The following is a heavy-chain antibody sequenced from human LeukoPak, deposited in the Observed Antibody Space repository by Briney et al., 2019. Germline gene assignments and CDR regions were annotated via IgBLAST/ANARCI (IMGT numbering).Heavy chain of an antibody. D-gene: IGHD1-26*01. CDR1: GFTFDDYA. V-gene: IGHV3-43D*03. Sequence: GSLRLSCAASGFTFDDYAMHWVRQAPGKGLEWVSLISWDGGSTYYADSVKGRFTISRDNSKNSLYLQMNSLRAEDTALYYCATNSGIYYGGAFDIWGQGTMVTVSS. CDR2: ISWDGGST. CDR3: ATNSGIYYGGAFDI. J-gene: IGHJ3*02.